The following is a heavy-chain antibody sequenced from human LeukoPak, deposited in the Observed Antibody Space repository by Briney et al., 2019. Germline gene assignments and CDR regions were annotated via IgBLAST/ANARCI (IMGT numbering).Heavy chain of an antibody. V-gene: IGHV4-34*01. CDR1: GGSFSGYY. J-gene: IGHJ5*02. CDR3: ASGRYDFWSGYYKGRWFDP. D-gene: IGHD3-3*01. Sequence: SETLFLTCAVYGGSFSGYYWRWIRQPPGKGLERIGEINHSGSTNYNPSLKSRVTISVDTSKNQFSLKLSSVTAADTAVYYCASGRYDFWSGYYKGRWFDPWGQGTLVTVSS. CDR2: INHSGST.